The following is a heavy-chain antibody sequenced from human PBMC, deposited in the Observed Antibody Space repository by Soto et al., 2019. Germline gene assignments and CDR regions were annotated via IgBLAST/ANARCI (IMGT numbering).Heavy chain of an antibody. Sequence: ASVKVSCKXSGYTFTSYGISWVRQAPGQGLEWMGWISAYNGNTNYAQKLQGRVTMTTDTSTSTAYMELRSLRSDDTAVYYCARDPPLVGQYDSGDYWGQGTLVTVSS. J-gene: IGHJ4*02. V-gene: IGHV1-18*01. CDR2: ISAYNGNT. D-gene: IGHD3-3*01. CDR3: ARDPPLVGQYDSGDY. CDR1: GYTFTSYG.